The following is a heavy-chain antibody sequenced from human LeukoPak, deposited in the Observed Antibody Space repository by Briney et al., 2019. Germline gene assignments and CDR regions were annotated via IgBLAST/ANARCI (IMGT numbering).Heavy chain of an antibody. CDR2: IYPGDSDT. V-gene: IGHV5-51*01. D-gene: IGHD3-22*01. CDR3: ARSPPGFDYYDSSGYDC. J-gene: IGHJ4*02. CDR1: GYSFTSYW. Sequence: GESLKISCKGSGYSFTSYWIGWVRQMPGKGLEWMGIIYPGDSDTRYSPSFQGQVTISADKSISTAYLQWSSLKASDTAMYYCARSPPGFDYYDSSGYDCWGQGTLVTVSS.